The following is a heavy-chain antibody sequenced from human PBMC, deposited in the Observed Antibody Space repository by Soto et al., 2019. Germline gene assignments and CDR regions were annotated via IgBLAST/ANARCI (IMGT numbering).Heavy chain of an antibody. V-gene: IGHV3-23*01. D-gene: IGHD2-2*02. Sequence: EVQLLESGGGLVQPGGSLRLSCAASGFAFSQFDMSWVRQAPGKGLEWVSAISASGSTRPYTDSVRGRFTISRDNIRNTVDLQMNNWRAEDTAVYYCTSHQIAICDYWCRGTLVTVSS. CDR2: ISASGSTR. CDR1: GFAFSQFD. CDR3: TSHQIAICDY. J-gene: IGHJ4*02.